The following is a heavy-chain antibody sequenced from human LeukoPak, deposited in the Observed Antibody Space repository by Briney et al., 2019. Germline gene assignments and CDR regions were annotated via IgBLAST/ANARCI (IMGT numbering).Heavy chain of an antibody. Sequence: ASVKVSCEASGYTFTRYGVTWVRQAPGQGLDWMGWISTHSGNTNYAQKVQGRVTMTTDTSTTTAYMELRSLRSDDTAVYYCARDSNNYDSSGHDYWGQGTLVTVSS. V-gene: IGHV1-18*01. J-gene: IGHJ4*02. D-gene: IGHD3-22*01. CDR2: ISTHSGNT. CDR1: GYTFTRYG. CDR3: ARDSNNYDSSGHDY.